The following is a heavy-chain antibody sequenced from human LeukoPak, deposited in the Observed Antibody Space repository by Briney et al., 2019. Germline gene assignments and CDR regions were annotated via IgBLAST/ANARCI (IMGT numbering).Heavy chain of an antibody. V-gene: IGHV4-59*01. CDR2: IYYSGSI. CDR3: ARGPSREFDY. CDR1: GGAISSYY. J-gene: IGHJ4*02. Sequence: SETLSLTCTVSGGAISSYYWSWIRKPPGKGLEWIGHIYYSGSINYNPSLKSRVTISVDTSKNQFSLKLSSVTAADTAVYYCARGPSREFDYWGQGTLVTVSS.